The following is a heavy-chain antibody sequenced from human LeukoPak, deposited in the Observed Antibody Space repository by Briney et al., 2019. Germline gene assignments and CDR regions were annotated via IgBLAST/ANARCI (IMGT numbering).Heavy chain of an antibody. V-gene: IGHV3-74*01. CDR1: GLTFTNYW. D-gene: IGHD2-2*02. CDR3: ARDSSYCSSTSCYNYFDY. CDR2: INSDGSST. J-gene: IGHJ4*02. Sequence: PGGSLRLSCAASGLTFTNYWMNWVRQAPGKGLVWVSRINSDGSSTTYADSVKGRFTISRDNAKNTLYLQMNSLRAKDTAVYYCARDSSYCSSTSCYNYFDYWGQGNLVTVSS.